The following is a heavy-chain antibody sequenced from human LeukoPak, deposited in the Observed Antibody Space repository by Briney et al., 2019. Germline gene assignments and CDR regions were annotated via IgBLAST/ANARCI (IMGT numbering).Heavy chain of an antibody. J-gene: IGHJ5*02. CDR3: ARDHERGSGDNWAIIRFDP. CDR2: ISYDGSGK. V-gene: IGHV3-30*04. D-gene: IGHD3-10*01. CDR1: GVTFNTYA. Sequence: GTSLRLSCAASGVTFNTYAMHWVRQAPGKGLESVAVISYDGSGKYYTDSVKGRFTISRDNSENTLYLQMNSLRPEDSAVYYCARDHERGSGDNWAIIRFDPWGQGTLVTVSS.